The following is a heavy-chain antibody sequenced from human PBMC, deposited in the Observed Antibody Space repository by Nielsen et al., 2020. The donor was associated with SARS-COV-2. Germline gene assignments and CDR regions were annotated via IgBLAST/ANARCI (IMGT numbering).Heavy chain of an antibody. CDR3: ASNYGDYYYYYGMDV. J-gene: IGHJ6*02. V-gene: IGHV4-4*02. Sequence: SETLSLTCAVSGGSISSSNWWNWVRQPPGKGLEWIGEIYHSGSTNYNPSLKSRVTISVDKSKNQFSLKLSSVTAADTAVYYCASNYGDYYYYYGMDVWGQGTTVTVSS. CDR2: IYHSGST. CDR1: GGSISSSNW. D-gene: IGHD4-17*01.